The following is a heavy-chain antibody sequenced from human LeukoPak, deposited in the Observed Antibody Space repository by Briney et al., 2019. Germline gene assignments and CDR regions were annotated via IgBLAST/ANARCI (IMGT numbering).Heavy chain of an antibody. D-gene: IGHD3-10*01. CDR3: ARARYGSGSLASDY. Sequence: PGGSLRLSCAASGFTFSSYEMSWVRQAPGKGLEWVSYISSSGSTIYYADSVKGRFTISRDNAKNSLYLQMNSLRAEDTAVYYCARARYGSGSLASDYWGQGTLVTVSS. CDR2: ISSSGSTI. CDR1: GFTFSSYE. V-gene: IGHV3-48*03. J-gene: IGHJ4*02.